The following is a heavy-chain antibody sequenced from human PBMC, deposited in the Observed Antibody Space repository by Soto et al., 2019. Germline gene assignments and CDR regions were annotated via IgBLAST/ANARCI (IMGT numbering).Heavy chain of an antibody. V-gene: IGHV1-58*01. D-gene: IGHD2-8*01. Sequence: QMQLVQSGPEVKKPGTSVKVSCKASGFTFTSFAVQWVRQARGQRLEWIGWIGVGSGNRHYAQKFQERVTITRDMSTNTAYMELSSLRSEDTAVYYCAALGVNFDPWGQGTLVTVSS. CDR3: AALGVNFDP. J-gene: IGHJ5*02. CDR1: GFTFTSFA. CDR2: IGVGSGNR.